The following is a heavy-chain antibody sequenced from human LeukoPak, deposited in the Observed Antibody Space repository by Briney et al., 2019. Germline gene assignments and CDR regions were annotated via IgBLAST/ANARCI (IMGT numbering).Heavy chain of an antibody. CDR1: GYTFTDYY. J-gene: IGHJ3*02. CDR2: INTDSGVT. V-gene: IGHV1-2*02. D-gene: IGHD3-3*01. Sequence: GSVKVSCKASGYTFTDYYMHWVRQDPGQGLEWMGGINTDSGVTNYAQKFQGRVTMTRDTSISTAYMELSSPRSDDTSVYYCARRSGSDAFDIWGQGTMVTVSS. CDR3: ARRSGSDAFDI.